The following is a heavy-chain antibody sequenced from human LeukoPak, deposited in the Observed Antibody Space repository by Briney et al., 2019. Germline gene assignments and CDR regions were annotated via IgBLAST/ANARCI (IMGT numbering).Heavy chain of an antibody. J-gene: IGHJ5*02. V-gene: IGHV4-4*07. CDR1: GGSFSGYY. CDR2: IYTSGST. D-gene: IGHD5-18*01. CDR3: AREDTTLGWFDP. Sequence: SETLSLTCAVYGGSFSGYYWNWLRQPAGKGLEWIGRIYTSGSTNYNPSLKSRVTISVDRSKNQFSLKLSSVTAADTAVYYCAREDTTLGWFDPWGQGTLVTVSS.